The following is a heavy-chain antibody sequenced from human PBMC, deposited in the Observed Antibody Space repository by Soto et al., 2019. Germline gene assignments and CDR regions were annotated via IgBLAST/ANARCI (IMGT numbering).Heavy chain of an antibody. CDR3: ARDTNGLHY. J-gene: IGHJ4*02. CDR1: GFTFSNYW. V-gene: IGHV3-74*01. CDR2: INTDGSST. D-gene: IGHD2-8*01. Sequence: GGSLRLSCVGSGFTFSNYWMHWVRQAPGKGLEWVSRINTDGSSTNYADSVKGRFTVSRDNAKNTMYLQMNSLTADDTAVYYCARDTNGLHYWGQGTLVTVSS.